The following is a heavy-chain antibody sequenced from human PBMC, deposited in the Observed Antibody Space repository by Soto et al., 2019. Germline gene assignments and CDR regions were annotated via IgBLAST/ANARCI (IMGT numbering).Heavy chain of an antibody. CDR1: GYTFTSYG. CDR3: ARRTTVVAWNYYYYGMDV. V-gene: IGHV1-18*01. J-gene: IGHJ6*02. D-gene: IGHD4-17*01. CDR2: ISAYNGNT. Sequence: ASVKVSCKASGYTFTSYGISWVRQATGQGLEWMGWISAYNGNTNYAQKLQGRVTMTTDTSTSTAYMELRSLRSDDTAVYYCARRTTVVAWNYYYYGMDVWGQGTTVTVSS.